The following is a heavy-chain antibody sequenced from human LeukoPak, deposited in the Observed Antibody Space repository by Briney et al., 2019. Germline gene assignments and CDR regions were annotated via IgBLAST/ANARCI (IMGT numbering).Heavy chain of an antibody. CDR2: ITGLGNV. D-gene: IGHD3-22*01. V-gene: IGHV3-23*01. J-gene: IGHJ4*02. CDR1: GWTFNRYA. Sequence: GGALSLSCVGCGWTFNRYAMSWVGQAPGKGVEGVSAITGLGNVDNAGSVRGRVTISRDNSKSTLFLQMDSLKPEDTATYYCARRRYESSGHFDYWGQGALVTVSS. CDR3: ARRRYESSGHFDY.